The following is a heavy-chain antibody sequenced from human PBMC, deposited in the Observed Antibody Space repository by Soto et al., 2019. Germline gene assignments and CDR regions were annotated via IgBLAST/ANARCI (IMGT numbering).Heavy chain of an antibody. CDR3: ARDPRITIFGVVLDAFDI. CDR1: GGSISSGDYY. V-gene: IGHV4-30-4*01. D-gene: IGHD3-3*01. J-gene: IGHJ3*02. Sequence: SETLSLTCTVSGGSISSGDYYWSWIRQPPGKGLEWIGYIYYSGSTYYNPSLKSRVTISVDTSKNQFSLKLSSVTAADTAVYYCARDPRITIFGVVLDAFDIWGQGTMVTVSS. CDR2: IYYSGST.